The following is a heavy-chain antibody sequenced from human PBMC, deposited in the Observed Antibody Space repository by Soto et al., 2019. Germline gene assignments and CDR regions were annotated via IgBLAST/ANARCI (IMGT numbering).Heavy chain of an antibody. CDR2: IRVYIDNT. CDR1: GYIFTSYG. J-gene: IGHJ4*02. CDR3: ARGAFDFGSASQFNSPLDY. Sequence: QVQLVQSGAEVKRPGASVKVSCTTSGYIFTSYGINWIRQAPGQGLEWMGWIRVYIDNTNYGQKFQGRVTLTKDTSASTVYMELKGLSADDTAVDYCARGAFDFGSASQFNSPLDYWGQGTLITVSS. D-gene: IGHD3-9*01. V-gene: IGHV1-18*01.